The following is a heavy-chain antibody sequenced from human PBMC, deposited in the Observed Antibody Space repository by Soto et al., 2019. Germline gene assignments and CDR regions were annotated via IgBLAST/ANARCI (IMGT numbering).Heavy chain of an antibody. CDR1: GGSISSYY. V-gene: IGHV4-59*01. Sequence: SESLSLTCTVPGGSISSYYWSWIRQPPGKGLAWIGYIYYSGSTNYNPSLKSRVTISVDTSKNQFSLKLSSVTAADTAVYYCATSLGYCSGGSCYSGVYAFDIWGQGTMVTVSS. D-gene: IGHD2-15*01. CDR3: ATSLGYCSGGSCYSGVYAFDI. CDR2: IYYSGST. J-gene: IGHJ3*02.